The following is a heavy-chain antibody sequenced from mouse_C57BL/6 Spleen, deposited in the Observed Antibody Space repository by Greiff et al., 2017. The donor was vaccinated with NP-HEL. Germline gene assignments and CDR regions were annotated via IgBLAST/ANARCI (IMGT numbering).Heavy chain of an antibody. J-gene: IGHJ4*01. D-gene: IGHD1-1*01. V-gene: IGHV1-80*01. CDR2: IYPGDGDT. CDR3: ARDYVYAMDY. Sequence: VQRVESGAELVKPGASVKISCKASGYAFSSYWMNWVKQRPGKGLEWIGQIYPGDGDTNYNGKFKGKATLTADKSSSTAYMQLSSLTSEDAAVYFCARDYVYAMDYWGQGTSVTVSS. CDR1: GYAFSSYW.